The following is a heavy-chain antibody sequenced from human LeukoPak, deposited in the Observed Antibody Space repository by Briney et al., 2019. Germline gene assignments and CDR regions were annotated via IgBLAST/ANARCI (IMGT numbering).Heavy chain of an antibody. CDR2: IYHSGST. J-gene: IGHJ4*02. CDR1: GGSISSGGYS. D-gene: IGHD1-1*01. CDR3: ASCRYRRGFDY. Sequence: SQTLSLTCAVSGGSISSGGYSWSWLRQPPGMGLEWIGYIYHSGSTYYNPSLKSRVTISVDRSKNQFSLKLSSVTAADTAVYYCASCRYRRGFDYWGQGTLVTVSS. V-gene: IGHV4-30-2*01.